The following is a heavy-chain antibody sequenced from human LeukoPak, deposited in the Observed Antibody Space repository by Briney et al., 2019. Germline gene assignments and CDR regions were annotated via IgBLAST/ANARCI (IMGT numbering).Heavy chain of an antibody. CDR3: AGVQHLPDKWFAP. Sequence: PSETLSLICTVSGGSISSYYWIWIRQPPGKGLEWIGYIYYSGSTNYNPSLKSRVTISVDTSKNQFTLKLSSVTAADTAVYYCAGVQHLPDKWFAPWGQGTLVTVSS. CDR2: IYYSGST. V-gene: IGHV4-59*01. J-gene: IGHJ5*02. D-gene: IGHD6-13*01. CDR1: GGSISSYY.